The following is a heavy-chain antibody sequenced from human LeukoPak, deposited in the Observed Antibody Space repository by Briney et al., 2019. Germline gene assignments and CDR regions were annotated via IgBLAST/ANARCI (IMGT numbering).Heavy chain of an antibody. Sequence: PSETLSLTCTVSGGSISSYYWSWIRQPPGKGLEWIGYIYYSGSTNYNPSLKSRVTISVDTSKNQFSLKLSSVTAADTAVYYCARVGVRYYDSSGYYSPLWYFDLWGRSTLVTVSS. CDR3: ARVGVRYYDSSGYYSPLWYFDL. J-gene: IGHJ2*01. D-gene: IGHD3-22*01. V-gene: IGHV4-59*01. CDR2: IYYSGST. CDR1: GGSISSYY.